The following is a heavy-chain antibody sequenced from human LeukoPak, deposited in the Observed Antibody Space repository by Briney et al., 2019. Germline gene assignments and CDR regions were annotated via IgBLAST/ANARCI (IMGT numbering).Heavy chain of an antibody. V-gene: IGHV4-39*07. CDR1: LGSISSPNYY. Sequence: SETLSLTCSVSLGSISSPNYYWGWIRQSPGKGLEWIGNIYYSGTTYYNPSLPSLKSRVTISVDTSKSQFFLKLSSVTAADTAVYYCARRRAVAGFEYFQHWGQGTLVTVSS. CDR3: ARRRAVAGFEYFQH. D-gene: IGHD6-19*01. CDR2: IYYSGTT. J-gene: IGHJ1*01.